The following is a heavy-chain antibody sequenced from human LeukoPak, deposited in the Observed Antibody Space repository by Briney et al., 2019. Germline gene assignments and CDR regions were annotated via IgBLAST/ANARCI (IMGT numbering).Heavy chain of an antibody. Sequence: GGSLRLSCAASGFTFSSYGMHWVRQAPGKGLEWVAVIWYDGSNKYYADSVKGRFTISRDNSKNTLYLQMNSLRAEDTAVYYCARDGGNPTGDAFDIWGQGTMVTVSS. CDR1: GFTFSSYG. CDR3: ARDGGNPTGDAFDI. V-gene: IGHV3-33*01. J-gene: IGHJ3*02. CDR2: IWYDGSNK. D-gene: IGHD4-23*01.